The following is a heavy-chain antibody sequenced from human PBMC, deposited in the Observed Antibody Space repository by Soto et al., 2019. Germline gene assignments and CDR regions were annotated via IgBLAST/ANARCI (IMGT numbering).Heavy chain of an antibody. CDR3: ARSPGYTSSWYASDY. V-gene: IGHV3-33*01. CDR1: GFTFDTYG. CDR2: IWYDGSNK. J-gene: IGHJ4*02. Sequence: GGSLRLSCAASGFTFDTYGMHWVRQAPGKGLEWVAVIWYDGSNKYYADSVKGRFTISRDNSMNTLYLQMNSLRVEDTSVYYCARSPGYTSSWYASDYWGQGTLVTVSS. D-gene: IGHD6-13*01.